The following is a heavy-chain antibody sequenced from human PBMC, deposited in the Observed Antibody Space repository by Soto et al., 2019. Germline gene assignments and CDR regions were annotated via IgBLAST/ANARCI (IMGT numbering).Heavy chain of an antibody. CDR3: ARDKVTVFGVPDYYYYGMAV. V-gene: IGHV3-21*01. J-gene: IGHJ6*01. D-gene: IGHD3-3*01. CDR1: GFTFSRYS. CDR2: ISSSSSYI. Sequence: PGGSLRLSCAAYGFTFSRYSMNWVRQAPGKGLEWVSSISSSSSYIYYSDSVKGRFTISRDNAKNSLYLQMNSLRAEDTAVYYCARDKVTVFGVPDYYYYGMAVCGQGTTVPVSS.